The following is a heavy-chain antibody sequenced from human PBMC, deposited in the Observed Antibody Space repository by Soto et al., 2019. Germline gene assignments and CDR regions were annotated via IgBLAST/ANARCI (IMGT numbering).Heavy chain of an antibody. CDR2: IPYDGSNK. Sequence: QVQLVESGGGVVQPGRSLRLSCAASGFTFSSYAMHWVRQAPGKGLEWVAVIPYDGSNKYYADSVKGRFTISRDNSKNTLYLQMNSLRAEDRAVYYCARDFDYWGQGTLVTVSS. J-gene: IGHJ4*02. CDR3: ARDFDY. CDR1: GFTFSSYA. V-gene: IGHV3-30-3*01.